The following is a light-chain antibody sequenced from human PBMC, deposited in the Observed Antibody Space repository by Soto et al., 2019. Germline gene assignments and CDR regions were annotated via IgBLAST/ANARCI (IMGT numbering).Light chain of an antibody. J-gene: IGKJ2*01. CDR1: QSVSTN. CDR2: GAS. Sequence: EIVXTXXPXTXSVSPGERATLSCRASQSVSTNLAWYQQKPGQAPRLLIYGASTRATGIPARFSGRGSGTEFTLTISSLKSEDCAVYYCQQCNDWPHTFGQGTKLEIK. CDR3: QQCNDWPHT. V-gene: IGKV3-15*01.